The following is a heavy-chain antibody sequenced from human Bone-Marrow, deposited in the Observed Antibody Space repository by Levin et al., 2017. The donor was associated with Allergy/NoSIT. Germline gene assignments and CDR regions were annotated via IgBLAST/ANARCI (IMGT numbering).Heavy chain of an antibody. CDR3: ARGAIGSIVFFDY. V-gene: IGHV1-69*13. J-gene: IGHJ4*02. CDR1: GGTFSTYT. CDR2: IMPIIGTS. Sequence: ASVKVSCKASGGTFSTYTISWVRQAPGQGLEWMGGIMPIIGTSNYAQKFQGRVTINADESTTTAYMELSSLRSEDTAVYYCARGAIGSIVFFDYWVQGTLVAVSS. D-gene: IGHD3-3*02.